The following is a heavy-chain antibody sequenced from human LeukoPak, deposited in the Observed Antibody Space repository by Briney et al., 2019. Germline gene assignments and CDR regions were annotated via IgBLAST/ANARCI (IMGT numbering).Heavy chain of an antibody. CDR1: GFTFSSYG. D-gene: IGHD2-2*02. CDR2: ISYDGSNK. V-gene: IGHV3-30*18. J-gene: IGHJ4*02. Sequence: GGSLILSCAASGFTFSSYGMHWVRQAPGKGLEWVAVISYDGSNKYYADSVKGRFTISRDNSKNTLYLQMNSLRAEDTAVYYCAKGGYCSSTSCYTGAYFDYWGQGTLVTVSS. CDR3: AKGGYCSSTSCYTGAYFDY.